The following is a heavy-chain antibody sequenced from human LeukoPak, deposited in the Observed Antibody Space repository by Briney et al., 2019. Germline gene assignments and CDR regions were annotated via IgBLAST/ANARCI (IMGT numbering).Heavy chain of an antibody. D-gene: IGHD3-9*01. CDR3: ARQQGYFDWLLDSGNNWYFDL. V-gene: IGHV4-59*08. CDR2: IYYSGDT. CDR1: GDSINNHY. J-gene: IGHJ2*01. Sequence: SETLSLTCTVSGDSINNHYWTWIRQPPGKGLEWIGYIYYSGDTNYSPSLTSRVTISLDTSKTQFSLKLSSVTAADTAVYYCARQQGYFDWLLDSGNNWYFDLWGRGTLVTVSS.